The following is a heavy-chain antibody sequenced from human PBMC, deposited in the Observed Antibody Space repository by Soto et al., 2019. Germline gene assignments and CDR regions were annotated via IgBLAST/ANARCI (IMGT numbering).Heavy chain of an antibody. V-gene: IGHV3-21*06. CDR2: ISSTTSYV. Sequence: GGSLRLSCAASGFTFSRYGMNWLRQAPGKGLEWVASISSTTSYVYYADSVKGRFSTSRDNAKDILYLEMYALRTEDTAVYYCARDPSEGRVGNWFESWGQGTLVTVSS. D-gene: IGHD2-2*01. J-gene: IGHJ5*01. CDR3: ARDPSEGRVGNWFES. CDR1: GFTFSRYG.